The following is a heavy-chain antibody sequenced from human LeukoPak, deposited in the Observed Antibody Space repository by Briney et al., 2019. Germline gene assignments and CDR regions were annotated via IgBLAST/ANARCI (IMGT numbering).Heavy chain of an antibody. CDR3: AKGRSTSLNYYYYGMDV. Sequence: PGGSLRLSCAASGFTFSSYSMNWVRQAPGKGLEWVSGISWNSGSIGYADSVKGRFTISRDNAKNSLYLQMNSLRAEDTALYYCAKGRSTSLNYYYYGMDVWGQGTTVTVSS. D-gene: IGHD2-2*01. V-gene: IGHV3-9*01. CDR2: ISWNSGSI. J-gene: IGHJ6*02. CDR1: GFTFSSYS.